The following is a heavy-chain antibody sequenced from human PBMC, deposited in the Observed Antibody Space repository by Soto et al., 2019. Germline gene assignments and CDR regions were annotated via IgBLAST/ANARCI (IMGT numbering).Heavy chain of an antibody. CDR3: AKDRSAYYYESSGYHRGYFDL. D-gene: IGHD3-22*01. V-gene: IGHV3-9*01. Sequence: EVQLVESGGGLVQPGRSLRLSCAASGFTFDDYAMHWVRHAPGKGLECVSGISWNSGSIGYADSVKGRFTISRDNAKNSLYLQRNSLRAEDKALYYCAKDRSAYYYESSGYHRGYFDLWGRGTLVTVSS. CDR2: ISWNSGSI. J-gene: IGHJ2*01. CDR1: GFTFDDYA.